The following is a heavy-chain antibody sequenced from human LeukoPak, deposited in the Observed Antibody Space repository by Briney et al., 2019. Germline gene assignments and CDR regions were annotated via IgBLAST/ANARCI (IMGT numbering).Heavy chain of an antibody. CDR2: IYYSGTT. J-gene: IGHJ6*03. CDR1: GDSISSHY. Sequence: SETLSLTCTVSGDSISSHYWSWIRQPPGKGLEWLGYIYYSGTTNYNPSLKSRVSISVDTSKNQFSLKLNSMTAADTAVYYCARAHYYGSGSFFLPYYYYMDVWGKGTTVTVSS. CDR3: ARAHYYGSGSFFLPYYYYMDV. D-gene: IGHD3-10*01. V-gene: IGHV4-59*11.